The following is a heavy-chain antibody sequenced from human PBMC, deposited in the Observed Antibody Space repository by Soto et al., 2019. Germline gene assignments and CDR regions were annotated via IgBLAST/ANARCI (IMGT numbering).Heavy chain of an antibody. D-gene: IGHD4-17*01. V-gene: IGHV3-49*03. J-gene: IGHJ5*02. CDR1: GFTFGDYA. CDR2: IRSKAYGGTT. CDR3: SANVKDYGDNWFDP. Sequence: SLRLSCTASGFTFGDYAMSWFRQAPGKGLEWVGFIRSKAYGGTTEYAASVKGRFTISRDDSKSIAYLQMNSLKTEDTAVYYCSANVKDYGDNWFDPWGQGTLVTVSS.